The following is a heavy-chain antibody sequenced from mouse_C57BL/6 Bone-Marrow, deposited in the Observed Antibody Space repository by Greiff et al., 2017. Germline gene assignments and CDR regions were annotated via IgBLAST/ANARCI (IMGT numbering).Heavy chain of an antibody. D-gene: IGHD1-3*01. Sequence: EVKLMESGGGLVQPGGSLKLSCAASGFTFSDCGMAWVRQAPRKGPEWVAFISNLAYSIYYADTVTGRFTISRENAKNTLYLEMSSLRSEDTAMYYCARRGVKGWFAYWGQGTLVTVSA. CDR3: ARRGVKGWFAY. CDR1: GFTFSDCG. CDR2: ISNLAYSI. V-gene: IGHV5-15*04. J-gene: IGHJ3*01.